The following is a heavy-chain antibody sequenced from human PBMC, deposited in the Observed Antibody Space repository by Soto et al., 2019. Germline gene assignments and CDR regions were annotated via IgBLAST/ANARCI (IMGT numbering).Heavy chain of an antibody. CDR2: INPSGGST. CDR3: AREEGTAMVRVYFDY. D-gene: IGHD5-18*01. CDR1: GYTLTELS. J-gene: IGHJ4*02. Sequence: ASVKVSCKVSGYTLTELSMHWVRQAPGQGLEWMGIINPSGGSTSYAQKFQGRVTITADKSTSTAYMELSSLRSEDTAVYYCAREEGTAMVRVYFDYWGQGTLVTVSS. V-gene: IGHV1-46*01.